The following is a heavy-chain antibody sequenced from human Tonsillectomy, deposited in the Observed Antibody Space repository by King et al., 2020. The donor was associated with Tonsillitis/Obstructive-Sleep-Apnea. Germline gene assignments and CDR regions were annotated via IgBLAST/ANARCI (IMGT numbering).Heavy chain of an antibody. V-gene: IGHV3-11*01. CDR2: ISSSSSTI. D-gene: IGHD3-22*01. CDR3: ASPKSYYDGDGYSFGY. Sequence: VQLVESGGGLVKPGESLRLSCAASGFTFSDYYMSWFRQAPGKGLEWVSYISSSSSTIYYADSVKGRFTISRDNAKNSLYLQMNSLRAEDTAVYYCASPKSYYDGDGYSFGYWGQGPLVTVSS. J-gene: IGHJ4*02. CDR1: GFTFSDYY.